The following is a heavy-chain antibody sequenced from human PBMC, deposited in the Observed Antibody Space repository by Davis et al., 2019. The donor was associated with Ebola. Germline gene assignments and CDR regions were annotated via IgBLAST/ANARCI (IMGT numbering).Heavy chain of an antibody. D-gene: IGHD6-19*01. CDR1: GDSISGYY. J-gene: IGHJ6*02. CDR3: ARTESSGWYRHYYGMDV. CDR2: INHSGST. Sequence: SETLSLTCSVSGDSISGYYWSWIRQPPGKGLEWIGEINHSGSTNYNPSLKSRVTISVDTSTNQLSLKLSSVTAADTAVYYCARTESSGWYRHYYGMDVWGRGTTVTVSS. V-gene: IGHV4-34*01.